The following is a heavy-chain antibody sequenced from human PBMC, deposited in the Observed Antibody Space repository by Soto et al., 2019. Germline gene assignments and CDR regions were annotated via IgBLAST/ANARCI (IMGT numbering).Heavy chain of an antibody. V-gene: IGHV4-59*01. Sequence: SWETLSLTCTVSGGSIRSYYWTWIPQPPGKGLEWLGYIFYSGSTFYNPSLKSRVTISIHTSKSQFSLQLTSVTAADTAVYYCARGAADTAMVDSWGQGTLVTVSS. CDR3: ARGAADTAMVDS. CDR2: IFYSGST. D-gene: IGHD5-18*01. CDR1: GGSIRSYY. J-gene: IGHJ4*02.